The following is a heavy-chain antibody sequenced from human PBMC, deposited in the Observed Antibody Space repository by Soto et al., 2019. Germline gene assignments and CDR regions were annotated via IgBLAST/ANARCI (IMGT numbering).Heavy chain of an antibody. V-gene: IGHV1-18*01. Sequence: GSVKVSCKTSGYTFTEYGISWFRQAPGQGLEWMGWISPYNGKTNYIQEFQDRVTITTDTSSTTVYMDLRTLKSDDTAIYFCARADYGDTKIYSFDHWGQGTMVTV. D-gene: IGHD4-17*01. CDR2: ISPYNGKT. J-gene: IGHJ4*02. CDR1: GYTFTEYG. CDR3: ARADYGDTKIYSFDH.